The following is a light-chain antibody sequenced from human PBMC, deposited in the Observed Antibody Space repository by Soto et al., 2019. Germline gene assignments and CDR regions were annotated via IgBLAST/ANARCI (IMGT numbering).Light chain of an antibody. V-gene: IGKV3-11*01. Sequence: EIVVTQSPSTLSVSPGERATLSCRASQSVSKKLVWYQQKHGQAPRLLIYYTSNRATGIPARFSGIVSGTDGTITINSLPPEDGAIYDGHQRQSWTRTFGQGTKVDIK. J-gene: IGKJ1*01. CDR3: HQRQSWTRT. CDR2: YTS. CDR1: QSVSKK.